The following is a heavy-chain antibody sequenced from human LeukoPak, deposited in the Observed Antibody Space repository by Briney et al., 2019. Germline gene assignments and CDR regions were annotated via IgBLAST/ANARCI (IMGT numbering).Heavy chain of an antibody. Sequence: GGSLRLSCAASGFTFNNYAMNRVRQAPGKGLEWVSLVSSSGAIAYYVDSVKDRFTISRDNSRNTVSLQMNSLRGEDTAVYYCAKDVRVGGGGMDVWGQGTPVTVSS. CDR3: AKDVRVGGGGMDV. J-gene: IGHJ6*02. D-gene: IGHD1-26*01. CDR1: GFTFNNYA. V-gene: IGHV3-23*01. CDR2: VSSSGAIA.